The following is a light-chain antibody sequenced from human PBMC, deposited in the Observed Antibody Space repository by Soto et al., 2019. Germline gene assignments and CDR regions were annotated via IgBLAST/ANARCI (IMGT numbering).Light chain of an antibody. V-gene: IGLV2-14*01. J-gene: IGLJ1*01. CDR3: SSYTTSSTYV. CDR2: DVS. Sequence: QSVLTQPASVSGSPGQSIAISCTGTSSDVGGYNYVSWYQQHPGKAPKLILCDVSNRPSGVSDRFSGSKSGNTASLTISGLQTEYEADYYCSSYTTSSTYVFGTGTKVTVL. CDR1: SSDVGGYNY.